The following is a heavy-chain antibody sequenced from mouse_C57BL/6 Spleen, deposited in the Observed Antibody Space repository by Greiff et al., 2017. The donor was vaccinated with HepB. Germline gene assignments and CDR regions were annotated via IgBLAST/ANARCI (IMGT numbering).Heavy chain of an antibody. Sequence: QVHVKQPGAELVKPGASVKMSCKASGYTFTSYWITWVKQRPGQGLEWIGDIYPGSGSTNYNEKFKSKATLTVDTSSSTAYMQLISLTSEDSAVYYCARYYGSEGYFDYWGQGTTLTVSS. CDR3: ARYYGSEGYFDY. J-gene: IGHJ2*01. V-gene: IGHV1-55*01. CDR2: IYPGSGST. D-gene: IGHD1-1*01. CDR1: GYTFTSYW.